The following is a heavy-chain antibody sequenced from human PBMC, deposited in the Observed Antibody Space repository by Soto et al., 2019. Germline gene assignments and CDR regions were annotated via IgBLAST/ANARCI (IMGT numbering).Heavy chain of an antibody. CDR1: GFTFSSYS. V-gene: IGHV3-48*01. D-gene: IGHD5-12*01. CDR2: ISSSSSTI. J-gene: IGHJ4*02. Sequence: GGSLRLSCAASGFTFSSYSMSWVRQAPGKGLEWVSYISSSSSTIYYADSVKGRFTISRDNAKNSLYLQMNSLRAEDTAVYYCVKLQEASGLLEAERASWGQGT. CDR3: VKLQEASGLLEAERAS.